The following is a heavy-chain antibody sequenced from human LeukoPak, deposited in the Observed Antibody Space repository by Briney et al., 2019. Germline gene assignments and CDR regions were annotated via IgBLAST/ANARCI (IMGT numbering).Heavy chain of an antibody. V-gene: IGHV3-53*01. D-gene: IGHD6-13*01. CDR3: ASRYSSSWYDAFDI. J-gene: IGHJ3*02. Sequence: PGGSLRLSCAASRFTVSSNYMSWVRQAPGKGLEWVSVIYSGGSTYYADSVKGRFTISGDNSKNTLYLQMNSLRAEDTAVYYCASRYSSSWYDAFDIWGQGTMVTVSS. CDR2: IYSGGST. CDR1: RFTVSSNY.